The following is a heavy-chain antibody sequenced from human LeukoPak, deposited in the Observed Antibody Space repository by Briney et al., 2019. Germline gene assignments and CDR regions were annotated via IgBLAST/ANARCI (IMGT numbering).Heavy chain of an antibody. Sequence: PSETLSLTCTVSGGSISSSSYYWGWIRQPPGKGLEWIGSIFYSGSTYYNPSLKSRVTISVDTSKNQFSLKLSSVTAADTAVYYCARGSNLLRTLDYRGQGTLVTVSS. CDR3: ARGSNLLRTLDY. J-gene: IGHJ4*02. CDR1: GGSISSSSYY. CDR2: IFYSGST. V-gene: IGHV4-39*01. D-gene: IGHD3-10*01.